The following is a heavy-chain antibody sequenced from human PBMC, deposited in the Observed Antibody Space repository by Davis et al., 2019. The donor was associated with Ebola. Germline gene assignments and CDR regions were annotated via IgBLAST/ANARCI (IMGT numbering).Heavy chain of an antibody. Sequence: GESLKISCAASGFTFSSYAMHWVRQAPGKGLEWVAVISYDGSNKYYADSVKGRFTISRDNSENALYLQMNSLRAEDTAVYYCASREVGLHNLYWGQGTLVTVSS. V-gene: IGHV3-30-3*01. CDR1: GFTFSSYA. D-gene: IGHD1-26*01. CDR3: ASREVGLHNLY. CDR2: ISYDGSNK. J-gene: IGHJ4*02.